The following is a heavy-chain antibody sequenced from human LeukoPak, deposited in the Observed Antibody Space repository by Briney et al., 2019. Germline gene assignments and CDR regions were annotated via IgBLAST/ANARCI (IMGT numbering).Heavy chain of an antibody. CDR1: GYTFTGYA. V-gene: IGHV7-4-1*01. D-gene: IGHD5/OR15-5a*01. J-gene: IGHJ4*02. CDR2: INTNTGNP. CDR3: ARERAVSRPDGDY. Sequence: ASVKVSCKAAGYTFTGYAMNWVRQAPGQGLGWMGWINTNTGNPTYAQGFTGLFVFSVDTSVTTAYLQIPSLKAEDTAVYYCARERAVSRPDGDYWGQGTQVAVSS.